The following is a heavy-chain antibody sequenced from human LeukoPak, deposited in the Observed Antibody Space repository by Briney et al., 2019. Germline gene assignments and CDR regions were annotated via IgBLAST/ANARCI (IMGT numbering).Heavy chain of an antibody. Sequence: SQTLSLTCAVSGGSISSGSYYWTWIRQPPGKGLEWIGSIYYSGSTYYNPSLNSRVTISVDTSKNQFSLKLSSVTAADTAVYYCARGVWVVVPAAAHFDYWGQGTLVTVSS. CDR2: IYYSGST. V-gene: IGHV4-39*01. CDR1: GGSISSGSYY. J-gene: IGHJ4*02. D-gene: IGHD2-2*01. CDR3: ARGVWVVVPAAAHFDY.